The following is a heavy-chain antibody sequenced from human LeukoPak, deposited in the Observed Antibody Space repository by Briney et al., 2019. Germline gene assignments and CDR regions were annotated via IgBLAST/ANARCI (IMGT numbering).Heavy chain of an antibody. Sequence: ASVKVSCKASGYTFTSYDINWVRQASGHGLEWMGWVNPGSAFTGYAQKFHGRVTFTKSTSISTAYMELSSLTSEDTAVYYCARGGRVRGGGTPDYWGQGTLVTVSS. D-gene: IGHD3-10*01. CDR3: ARGGRVRGGGTPDY. CDR1: GYTFTSYD. V-gene: IGHV1-8*03. J-gene: IGHJ4*02. CDR2: VNPGSAFT.